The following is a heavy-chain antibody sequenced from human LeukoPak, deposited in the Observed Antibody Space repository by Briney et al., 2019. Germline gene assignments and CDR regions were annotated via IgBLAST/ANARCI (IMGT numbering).Heavy chain of an antibody. CDR1: GYTFTSYY. J-gene: IGHJ3*02. CDR2: INPSGGST. V-gene: IGHV1-46*01. Sequence: ASVKVSCKASGYTFTSYYMHWVRQAPGQGLERMGIINPSGGSTSYAQKFQGRVTMTRDMSTSTAYMELSSLRSEDTAVYYCAAVKYDFWSGQHHDAFDIWGQGTMVTVSS. CDR3: AAVKYDFWSGQHHDAFDI. D-gene: IGHD3-3*01.